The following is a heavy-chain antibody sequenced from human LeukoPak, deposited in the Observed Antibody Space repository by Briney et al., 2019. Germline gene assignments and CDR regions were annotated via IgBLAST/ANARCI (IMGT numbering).Heavy chain of an antibody. CDR1: GGSFSGYY. J-gene: IGHJ4*02. D-gene: IGHD1-7*01. CDR3: ATGLRELLFDY. V-gene: IGHV4-34*01. CDR2: INHSGST. Sequence: SETLSLTCAVYGGSFSGYYWSWIRQPPGKGLEWIGEINHSGSTNYNPSLKSRVTLSVDTSKNQFSLKLSSVTAADTAVYYCATGLRELLFDYWGQGTLVTVSS.